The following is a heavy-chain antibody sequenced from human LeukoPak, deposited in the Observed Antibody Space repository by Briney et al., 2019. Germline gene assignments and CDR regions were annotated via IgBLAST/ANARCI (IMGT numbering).Heavy chain of an antibody. Sequence: QPGRSLRLSCAASGFTFDDYAMHWVRQAPGKGLEWVSAISGSGGGTYYADSVKGQFTISRDNSKNTLYLQMNSLRAEDTAVYYCAKDKFRAYYDSSAYYYPLYYFDYWGQGTLVTVSS. CDR1: GFTFDDYA. D-gene: IGHD3-22*01. J-gene: IGHJ4*02. V-gene: IGHV3-23*01. CDR2: ISGSGGGT. CDR3: AKDKFRAYYDSSAYYYPLYYFDY.